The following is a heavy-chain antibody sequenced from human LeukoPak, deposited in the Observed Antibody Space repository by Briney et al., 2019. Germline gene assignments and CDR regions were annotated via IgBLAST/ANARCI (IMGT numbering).Heavy chain of an antibody. CDR2: IYYSGST. D-gene: IGHD6-19*01. CDR3: ARRETDSSDPSSLDAFDI. V-gene: IGHV4-39*01. J-gene: IGHJ3*02. CDR1: GYSISSSYY. Sequence: SSETLSLTCTVSGYSISSSYYWGWIRQPPGKGLEWIGSIYYSGSTYYNPSLKSRVTISVDTSKNQFSLKLSSVTAADTAVYYCARRETDSSDPSSLDAFDIWGQGAMVTVSS.